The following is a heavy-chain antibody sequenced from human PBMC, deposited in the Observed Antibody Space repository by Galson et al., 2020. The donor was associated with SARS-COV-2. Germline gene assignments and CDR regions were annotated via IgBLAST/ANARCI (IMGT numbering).Heavy chain of an antibody. D-gene: IGHD3-22*01. CDR1: GGSISSSRYY. Sequence: SETLSLTCTVSGGSISSSRYYWGWIRQPPGKGLECIGSIHYSGSTYYNPSLKSRVTISVDTSKNQFSLKLSSVTAADTAVYYCARLPYYYDSSYAFDIWGQGTMVTVSS. CDR3: ARLPYYYDSSYAFDI. CDR2: IHYSGST. J-gene: IGHJ3*02. V-gene: IGHV4-39*01.